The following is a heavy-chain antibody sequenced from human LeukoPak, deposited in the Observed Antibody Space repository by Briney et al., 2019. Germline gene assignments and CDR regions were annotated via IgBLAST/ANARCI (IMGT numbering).Heavy chain of an antibody. J-gene: IGHJ4*02. Sequence: QPGGSLRLSCAASGFTFSSHGMHWVRQAPGKGLEWEAFIRYDGSNKNYADSVKGRFTVSRDNSKNTLYLQMNSLKPDDTAMYYCAKSIPAIAVAVSTRQWGQGTLVTVSS. CDR3: AKSIPAIAVAVSTRQ. V-gene: IGHV3-30*02. CDR1: GFTFSSHG. CDR2: IRYDGSNK. D-gene: IGHD6-19*01.